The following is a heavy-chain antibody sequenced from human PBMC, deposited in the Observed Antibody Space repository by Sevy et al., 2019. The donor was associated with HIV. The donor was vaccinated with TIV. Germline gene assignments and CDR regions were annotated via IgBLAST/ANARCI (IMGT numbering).Heavy chain of an antibody. V-gene: IGHV4-59*01. CDR1: GGSISSYY. J-gene: IGHJ6*02. Sequence: SETLSLTCTVSGGSISSYYWSWIRQPPGKGLEWIGYIYYSGSTNYNPSLKSRVTISVDTSKNQISLKLSSVTAADTAVYYCARDHYYGSGSYYPYGMDVWGQGTTVTVSS. D-gene: IGHD3-10*01. CDR3: ARDHYYGSGSYYPYGMDV. CDR2: IYYSGST.